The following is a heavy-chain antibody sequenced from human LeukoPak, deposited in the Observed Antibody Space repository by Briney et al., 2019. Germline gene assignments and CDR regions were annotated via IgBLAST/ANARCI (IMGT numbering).Heavy chain of an antibody. V-gene: IGHV3-74*01. CDR3: ARAPRYSSSWFDY. CDR2: VNTDGSST. D-gene: IGHD6-13*01. J-gene: IGHJ4*02. Sequence: GGSLRLSCAAAGFTFNSNWMHWVRQAPGKGLVWVSRVNTDGSSTTYADFVKGRFTISRDNAKHTLYLQMNSLKAEDTAVYYCARAPRYSSSWFDYWGQGTLVTVSS. CDR1: GFTFNSNW.